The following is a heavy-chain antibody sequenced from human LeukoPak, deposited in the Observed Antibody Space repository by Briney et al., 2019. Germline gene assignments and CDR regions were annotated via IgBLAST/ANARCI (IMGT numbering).Heavy chain of an antibody. CDR1: GGSFSGYY. V-gene: IGHV4-34*01. J-gene: IGHJ4*02. CDR3: ARGGLVRSTRGYFDY. CDR2: FNLGGGT. D-gene: IGHD1-26*01. Sequence: SETLSLTCAVYGGSFSGYYWSWIRQPPGRGLEWIGEFNLGGGTNYNPSLKSRLTILVDAAKSQVSLQLNSVTPEDTAVYYCARGGLVRSTRGYFDYWGQGTLVTVSS.